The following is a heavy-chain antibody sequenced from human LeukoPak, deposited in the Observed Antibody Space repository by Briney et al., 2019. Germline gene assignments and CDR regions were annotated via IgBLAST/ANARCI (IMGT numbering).Heavy chain of an antibody. J-gene: IGHJ4*02. D-gene: IGHD3-10*01. V-gene: IGHV3-33*01. Sequence: GGSLRLSCAASGFTFSSYGMHWVRQAPGKGLEWVAVIWYDGSNKYYADSVKGRFTISRDNSKNTLYLQMNSLRAEDTAVYYCARDTLSYHGSGRRGNFDYWGQGTLVTVSS. CDR3: ARDTLSYHGSGRRGNFDY. CDR2: IWYDGSNK. CDR1: GFTFSSYG.